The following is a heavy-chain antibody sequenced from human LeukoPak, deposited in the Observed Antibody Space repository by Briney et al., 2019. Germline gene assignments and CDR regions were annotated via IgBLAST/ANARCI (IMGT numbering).Heavy chain of an antibody. CDR2: IKSKADAGTT. J-gene: IGHJ3*02. D-gene: IGHD6-13*01. V-gene: IGHV3-15*01. Sequence: PGGSLRLSCAASGFTFSTAWMTWVRQAPGKGLEWVGRIKSKADAGTTDYAAPVKGRFTISRDDSKNTLFLQMNSLKIEDSAVYCCTTDHGVDKSWLHYDPFDIWGQGTMVTVSS. CDR1: GFTFSTAW. CDR3: TTDHGVDKSWLHYDPFDI.